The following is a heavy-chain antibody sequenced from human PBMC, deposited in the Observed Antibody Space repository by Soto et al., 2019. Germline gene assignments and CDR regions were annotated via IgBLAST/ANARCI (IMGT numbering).Heavy chain of an antibody. D-gene: IGHD1-26*01. CDR3: ARDVGATGD. V-gene: IGHV1-3*01. CDR1: GYSFTSHY. Sequence: GASVKVSCKAIGYSFTSHYMHWVRQAPGQRLEWMGWINAGNGNTKYSQKFQGRVTITRDTSASTAYMELSSLRSEDTAVYYCARDVGATGDWGQGTLVTVSS. J-gene: IGHJ4*02. CDR2: INAGNGNT.